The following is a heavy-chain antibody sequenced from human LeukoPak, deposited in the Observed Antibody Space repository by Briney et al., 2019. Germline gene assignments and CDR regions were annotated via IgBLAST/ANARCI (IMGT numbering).Heavy chain of an antibody. D-gene: IGHD3-22*01. CDR3: ARVRVGYYYDSSGYYRRGPTGYYFDY. V-gene: IGHV4-34*01. J-gene: IGHJ4*02. Sequence: SETLSLTCAVYGGSFRGYYWSWIRQPPGKGLEWIGEINHSGSTNYNPSLKSRVTISVDTSKNQFSLKLSSVTAADTAVYYCARVRVGYYYDSSGYYRRGPTGYYFDYWGQGTLVTVSS. CDR2: INHSGST. CDR1: GGSFRGYY.